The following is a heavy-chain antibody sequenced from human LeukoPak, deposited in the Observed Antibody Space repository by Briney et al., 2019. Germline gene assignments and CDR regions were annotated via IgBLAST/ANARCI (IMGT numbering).Heavy chain of an antibody. J-gene: IGHJ4*02. CDR2: ISGGGVTT. V-gene: IGHV3-23*01. Sequence: GRSLRLSCAASGCTFSSYLMTWVRLTPGKGPEWVSSISGGGVTTYYADSVKGRFTISRDNSKNTLYLQMNSLRAEDTAVYYCAKNIPASGLTFVDWGQGTLVTVSS. CDR1: GCTFSSYL. CDR3: AKNIPASGLTFVD. D-gene: IGHD6-25*01.